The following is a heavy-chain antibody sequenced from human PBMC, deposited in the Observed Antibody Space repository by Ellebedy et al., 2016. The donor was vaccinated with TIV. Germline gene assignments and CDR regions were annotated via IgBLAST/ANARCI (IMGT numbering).Heavy chain of an antibody. J-gene: IGHJ5*02. CDR3: ARGEYRNWFDP. D-gene: IGHD3-10*01. V-gene: IGHV1-69*13. Sequence: AASVKVSCKASGVTFSRHAVSWVRQAPGQGLEWMGTLIPMYGKTHYAQKLQGRVTIAADESTNTAFMELSSLKSEDTAIYYCARGEYRNWFDPWGQGTLVTVSS. CDR2: LIPMYGKT. CDR1: GVTFSRHA.